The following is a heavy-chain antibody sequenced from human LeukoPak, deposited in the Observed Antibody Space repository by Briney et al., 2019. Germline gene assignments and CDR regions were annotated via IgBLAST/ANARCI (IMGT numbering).Heavy chain of an antibody. CDR2: IYYSGST. CDR3: ARIRPDNWTRNDAFDI. CDR1: GGSISSYY. Sequence: PSETLSLTCTVSGGSISSYYWSWIRQPPEKGLEWIGYIYYSGSTNYNPSLKSRVTISVDTSKNQFSLKLSSVTAADTAVYYCARIRPDNWTRNDAFDIWGQGTMVTVSS. V-gene: IGHV4-59*08. J-gene: IGHJ3*02. D-gene: IGHD1-20*01.